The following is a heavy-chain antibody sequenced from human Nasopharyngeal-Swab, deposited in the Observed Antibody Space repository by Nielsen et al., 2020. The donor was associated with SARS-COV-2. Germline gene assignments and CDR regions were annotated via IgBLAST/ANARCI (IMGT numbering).Heavy chain of an antibody. V-gene: IGHV3-72*01. Sequence: GGSLRLYCAASGFTLSEHYMDWVRKATGKGLEWVGRSRNEAHSFTTEYAASVKGRFTISRDDSENSLYLQMNSLKIEDTAVYYCVRADISGYFDYWGQGTLVTVSS. CDR3: VRADISGYFDY. J-gene: IGHJ4*02. CDR2: SRNEAHSFTT. CDR1: GFTLSEHY. D-gene: IGHD3-22*01.